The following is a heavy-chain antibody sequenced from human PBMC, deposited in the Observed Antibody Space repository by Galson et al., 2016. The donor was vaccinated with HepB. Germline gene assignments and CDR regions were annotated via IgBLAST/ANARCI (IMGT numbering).Heavy chain of an antibody. D-gene: IGHD1-1*01. CDR1: GFTYSMSW. J-gene: IGHJ4*02. CDR3: ARDFSWNALDY. V-gene: IGHV3-7*04. Sequence: SPRLSCAASGFTYSMSWMTWVRQAPGKGLEWVANISPDGNTVNYLDSVKGRFTISRDNAKTSLFLQMNSLRAEDTSVYYCARDFSWNALDYWGQGALVTVSA. CDR2: ISPDGNTV.